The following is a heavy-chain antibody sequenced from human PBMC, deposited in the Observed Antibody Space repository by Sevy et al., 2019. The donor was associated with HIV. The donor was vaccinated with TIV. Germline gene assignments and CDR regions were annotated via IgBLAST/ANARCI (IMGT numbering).Heavy chain of an antibody. Sequence: GGSLRLSCSASGFTFSSYAMHWVRQAPGKGLEYVSAISSNGGSTYYADSVKGRLTISRDNSKHTMYIQMSSLRAEDTAVYYCVKDPYSGSYFDAFDIWGQGTMVTVSS. D-gene: IGHD1-26*01. CDR2: ISSNGGST. J-gene: IGHJ3*02. V-gene: IGHV3-64D*06. CDR3: VKDPYSGSYFDAFDI. CDR1: GFTFSSYA.